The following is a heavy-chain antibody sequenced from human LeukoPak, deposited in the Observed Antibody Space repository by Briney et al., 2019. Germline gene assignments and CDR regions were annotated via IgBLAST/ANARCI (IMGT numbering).Heavy chain of an antibody. V-gene: IGHV4-34*01. CDR3: ARDRGYSSSWGTYYFDY. CDR2: INHSGST. CDR1: GGAFSGYY. D-gene: IGHD6-13*01. Sequence: PSETLSLTSAVYGGAFSGYYWSWIRQPPGKGLEWIGEINHSGSTNYNPSLKSRVTISVDTSKNQFSLKLSSVTAADTAVYYCARDRGYSSSWGTYYFDYWGQGTLVTVSS. J-gene: IGHJ4*02.